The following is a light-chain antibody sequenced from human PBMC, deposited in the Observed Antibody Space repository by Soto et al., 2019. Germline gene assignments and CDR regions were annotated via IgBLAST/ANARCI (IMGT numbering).Light chain of an antibody. Sequence: DIVMTQSPDSLAVSLGERATINCKSSQSVLYSSNNKNYLTWYQQKPGQPPKLLIYWASTRESGVPDRFSGSGSGKDFTLTISSLQAEDVAVYYCQQHYSSPSTFGQGTRLEIK. CDR1: QSVLYSSNNKNY. V-gene: IGKV4-1*01. J-gene: IGKJ5*01. CDR3: QQHYSSPST. CDR2: WAS.